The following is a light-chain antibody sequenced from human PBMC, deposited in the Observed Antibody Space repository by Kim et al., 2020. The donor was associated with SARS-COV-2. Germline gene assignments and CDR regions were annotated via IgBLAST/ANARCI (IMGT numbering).Light chain of an antibody. Sequence: SESVGDRVTITCRATQSITSYLNWYQQKPGKAPKLLIYAASSLQSGVPSRFSGSESGTDFTLTISTLQPEDFATYYCQQSYSTPYTFGQGTKLEI. CDR1: QSITSY. CDR3: QQSYSTPYT. CDR2: AAS. J-gene: IGKJ2*01. V-gene: IGKV1-39*01.